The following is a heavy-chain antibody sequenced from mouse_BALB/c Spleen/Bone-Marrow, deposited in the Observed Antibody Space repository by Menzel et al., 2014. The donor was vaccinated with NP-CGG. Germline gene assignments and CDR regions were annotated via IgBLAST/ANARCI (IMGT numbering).Heavy chain of an antibody. V-gene: IGHV7-3*02. CDR3: ARDMGGILFDS. Sequence: EVKLVESGGGLVQPGGSLRLSCATSGFTFTDYYMNWDRQPPGKALEWLGFIRNKAYGYTTEYSASVKGRFTISRDNSQGILYLQVNSLRAEDSATYYCARDMGGILFDSWGQGTTLTVSS. D-gene: IGHD4-1*01. CDR1: GFTFTDYY. J-gene: IGHJ2*01. CDR2: IRNKAYGYTT.